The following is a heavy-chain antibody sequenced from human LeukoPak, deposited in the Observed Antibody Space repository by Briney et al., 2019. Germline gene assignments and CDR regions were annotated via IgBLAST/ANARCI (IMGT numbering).Heavy chain of an antibody. CDR2: IKQDGSEK. J-gene: IGHJ4*02. D-gene: IGHD4-17*01. CDR3: ARRGESTSYGDYRFDY. CDR1: GFTFSSYW. V-gene: IGHV3-7*03. Sequence: AGGSLRLSCAASGFTFSSYWMSWVRQGPGKWLEWVANIKQDGSEKYYVDSVKGRFTISRDNSKNTLFLQMNSLRAEDTAVYYCARRGESTSYGDYRFDYWGQGTLVTVSS.